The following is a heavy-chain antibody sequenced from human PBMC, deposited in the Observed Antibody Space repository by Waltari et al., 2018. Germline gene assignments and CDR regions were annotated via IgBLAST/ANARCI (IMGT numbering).Heavy chain of an antibody. D-gene: IGHD5-18*01. CDR1: GYTFTSYG. CDR3: ARDLHWDTDKGGFDY. Sequence: QVQLVQSGAEVKKPGASVKVSCKASGYTFTSYGISWVRQAPGQGLEWMGWISAYNGNTNYAQNLQGRVTMTTDTPTNTAYMGLRSLRSDDTAVYYCARDLHWDTDKGGFDYWGQGTLVTVSS. J-gene: IGHJ4*02. V-gene: IGHV1-18*01. CDR2: ISAYNGNT.